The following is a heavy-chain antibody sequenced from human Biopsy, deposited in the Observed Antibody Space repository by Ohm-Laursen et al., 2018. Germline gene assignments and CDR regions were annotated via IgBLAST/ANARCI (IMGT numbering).Heavy chain of an antibody. V-gene: IGHV1-69*13. J-gene: IGHJ4*02. Sequence: ASVKVSCKASGGSFNSLDLSWVRQAPGQGLEWLGGIIPFSGTINYAQAFRGRVAVTADESTSTVYLDLSSLRSEDTATYYCARRRGADFDYWGQGTLVTVSS. CDR2: IIPFSGTI. CDR3: ARRRGADFDY. D-gene: IGHD3-16*01. CDR1: GGSFNSLD.